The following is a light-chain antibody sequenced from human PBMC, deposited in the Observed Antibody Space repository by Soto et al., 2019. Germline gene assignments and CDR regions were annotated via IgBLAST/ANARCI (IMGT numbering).Light chain of an antibody. CDR1: QSISSW. Sequence: DIQMTQSPSTLSASVGDRVTITCRASQSISSWLAWYQQKPGKAPKLLIYDASSLESGVPSRFSGSGSGTEFTLTISSLQPDDSATYYCQQYNSYSWTFGHGTKV. CDR2: DAS. V-gene: IGKV1-5*01. J-gene: IGKJ1*01. CDR3: QQYNSYSWT.